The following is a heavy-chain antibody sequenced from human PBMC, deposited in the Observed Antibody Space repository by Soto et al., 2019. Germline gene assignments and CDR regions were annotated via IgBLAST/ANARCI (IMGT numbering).Heavy chain of an antibody. CDR3: ARRVERGGPNDY. Sequence: QVQLQESGPGLVKPSQTLSLTCTVSGGSISSGGYYWSWIRQHPGKGLEWIGYIYYSGSTYYNPSLKSRXXIXVXXSKNQFSLKLSSVTAADTAVYYCARRVERGGPNDYWGQGTLVTVSS. CDR1: GGSISSGGYY. CDR2: IYYSGST. V-gene: IGHV4-31*03. J-gene: IGHJ4*02. D-gene: IGHD3-16*01.